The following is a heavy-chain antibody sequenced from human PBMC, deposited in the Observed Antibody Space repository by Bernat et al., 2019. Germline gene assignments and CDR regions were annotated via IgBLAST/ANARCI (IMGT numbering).Heavy chain of an antibody. J-gene: IGHJ6*03. CDR1: GFTFSSYW. Sequence: EVQLVESGGGLVQPGGSLRLSCAASGFTFSSYWMYWVRQAPGKGLAWLSRINSDGSVTAYADSVKGRFTISRDNAKNTLYLQMNSLRAEDTAVYYCAKDGQLTPYFYYYMDVWGRGTTVTVSS. CDR3: AKDGQLTPYFYYYMDV. D-gene: IGHD3-10*01. V-gene: IGHV3-74*01. CDR2: INSDGSVT.